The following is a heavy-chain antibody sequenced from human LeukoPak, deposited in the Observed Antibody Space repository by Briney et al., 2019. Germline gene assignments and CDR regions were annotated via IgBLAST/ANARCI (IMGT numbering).Heavy chain of an antibody. J-gene: IGHJ4*02. CDR1: GYTLTELS. CDR2: FDPEDGET. D-gene: IGHD4-17*01. Sequence: GASVKVSCKVSGYTLTELSMHWVRQAPGKGLEWMGGFDPEDGETIYAQKFQGRVTMTRDTSISTAYMELSRLRSDDTAVYYCARGLYGDDDYWGQGTLVTVSS. CDR3: ARGLYGDDDY. V-gene: IGHV1-24*01.